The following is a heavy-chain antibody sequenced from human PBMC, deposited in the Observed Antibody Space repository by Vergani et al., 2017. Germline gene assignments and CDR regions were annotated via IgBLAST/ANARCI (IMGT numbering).Heavy chain of an antibody. CDR2: IHHSGDT. Sequence: QVQLQESGPGLGKPSETLSPTCDVSDSSIMTNPYWGWFRQSPGKGLEWIGCIHHSGDTHYNSSLKSRVSISIVSRSKFSLSLTSMTAADTAIYYCARHRGSGGFFPSSYFYGMDVWGHGTTVTVSS. CDR1: DSSIMTNPY. J-gene: IGHJ6*02. CDR3: ARHRGSGGFFPSSYFYGMDV. D-gene: IGHD3-10*01. V-gene: IGHV4-38-2*01.